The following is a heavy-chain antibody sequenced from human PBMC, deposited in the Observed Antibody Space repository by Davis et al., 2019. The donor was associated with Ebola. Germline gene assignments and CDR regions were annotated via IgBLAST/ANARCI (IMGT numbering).Heavy chain of an antibody. CDR2: TYYRSKWYN. D-gene: IGHD6-19*01. V-gene: IGHV6-1*01. Sequence: SQTLSLTCAISGLSVSSISAAWNWIRQSPSRGLEWLGRTYYRSKWYNDYAVSVKSRITINPDTSKNQFSLQLNSVTPEDTAVYYCARVRGSGWAYYYYGMDVWGQGTTVTVSS. CDR3: ARVRGSGWAYYYYGMDV. CDR1: GLSVSSISAA. J-gene: IGHJ6*02.